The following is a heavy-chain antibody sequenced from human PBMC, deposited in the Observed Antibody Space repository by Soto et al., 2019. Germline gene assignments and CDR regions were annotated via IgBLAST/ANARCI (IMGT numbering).Heavy chain of an antibody. CDR2: MNPNSGNT. V-gene: IGHV1-8*01. CDR1: GYTFTSYD. Sequence: QVQLVQCGAEVKKPGVSVKVSCKASGYTFTSYDIIWVRQATGQGLEWMGWMNPNSGNTGYAQKFQGRVTMTRNTSISTAYMELSSLRSEDTAVYYCARGGILWFGESNAFDIWGQGTMVTVSS. CDR3: ARGGILWFGESNAFDI. D-gene: IGHD3-10*01. J-gene: IGHJ3*02.